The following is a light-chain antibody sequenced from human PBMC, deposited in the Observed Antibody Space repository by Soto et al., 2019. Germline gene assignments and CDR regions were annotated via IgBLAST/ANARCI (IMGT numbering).Light chain of an antibody. CDR3: QKYNSAPLP. CDR1: QSISSY. CDR2: AAS. J-gene: IGKJ4*01. V-gene: IGKV1-27*01. Sequence: DIQMTQSPSSLSASVGDRVTITCRASQSISSYLNWYQQKPGKAPKLLIYAASTLQSGVPSRFSGSGSGTDFTLTISSLQPEDVATYYCQKYNSAPLPFGGGTKVDIK.